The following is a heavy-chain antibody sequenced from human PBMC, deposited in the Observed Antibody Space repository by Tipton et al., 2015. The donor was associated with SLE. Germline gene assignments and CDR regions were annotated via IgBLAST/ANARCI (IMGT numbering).Heavy chain of an antibody. J-gene: IGHJ3*02. CDR2: IDPSDSYA. CDR1: GYSFTSYW. CDR3: ASYYDYTNPQAFDI. D-gene: IGHD4-11*01. Sequence: QLVQSGPEVKKPGESLKISCKGSGYSFTSYWIGWVRQMPGKGLEWMGRIDPSDSYANYSPSFQGHVTISADKSISTAYLQWSSLKASDTAMYYCASYYDYTNPQAFDIWGQGTMVTVSS. V-gene: IGHV5-10-1*01.